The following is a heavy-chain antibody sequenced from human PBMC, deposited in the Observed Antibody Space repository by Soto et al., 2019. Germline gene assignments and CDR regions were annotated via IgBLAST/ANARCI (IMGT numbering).Heavy chain of an antibody. CDR3: ARIGVSRWPRSYYYMDV. CDR2: IFSNDEK. CDR1: GLSLSNARMG. D-gene: IGHD2-15*01. J-gene: IGHJ6*03. V-gene: IGHV2-26*01. Sequence: SGPTLVNPTETLTLTCTVSGLSLSNARMGVSWIRQPPGKALEWLAHIFSNDEKSYSTSLKSRLTISKDTSKSQVVLTMTNMDPVDTATYYCARIGVSRWPRSYYYMDVWGKGTTVTVSS.